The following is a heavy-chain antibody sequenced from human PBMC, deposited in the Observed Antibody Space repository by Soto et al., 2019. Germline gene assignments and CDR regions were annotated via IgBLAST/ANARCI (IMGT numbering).Heavy chain of an antibody. CDR2: ISSNGGTT. CDR3: VKDRYVDY. J-gene: IGHJ4*02. Sequence: LRLSCSVFGFTFSSCAMHWVRQAPGKGLQYVSSISSNGGTTYYADSVKGRFTISRDNSKNTLYLQMNSLGVEDTAVYYCVKDRYVDYWGQGTLVTVSS. V-gene: IGHV3-64D*06. CDR1: GFTFSSCA.